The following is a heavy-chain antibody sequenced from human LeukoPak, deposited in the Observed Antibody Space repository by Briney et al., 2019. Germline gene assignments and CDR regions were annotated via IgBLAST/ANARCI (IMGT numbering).Heavy chain of an antibody. CDR3: ARRDYYGSGATY. Sequence: SETLSLTCAVYGGSFSDYFWNWIRQTPGKGLEWIGEINHGGGTNYNPSLKSRATISVDTSKKQFSLNLTSVTAADTAVYYCARRDYYGSGATYWGQGTLVTVSS. CDR1: GGSFSDYF. J-gene: IGHJ4*02. V-gene: IGHV4-34*01. CDR2: INHGGGT. D-gene: IGHD3-10*01.